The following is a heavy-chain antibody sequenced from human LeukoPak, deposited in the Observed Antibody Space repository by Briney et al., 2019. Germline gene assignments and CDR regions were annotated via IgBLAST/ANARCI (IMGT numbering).Heavy chain of an antibody. CDR2: INWDGGGT. J-gene: IGHJ4*02. D-gene: IGHD1-1*01. V-gene: IGHV3-43D*03. CDR3: AKERAGYGAGIDD. CDR1: GFTFDDYV. Sequence: GGSLRLSCVASGFTFDDYVMYWVRQAPGKGLEWVSLINWDGGGTYYADSVKGRFTISRDNSKNSLYLQMNSLRVEDTALYYCAKERAGYGAGIDDWGQGTLVTVSS.